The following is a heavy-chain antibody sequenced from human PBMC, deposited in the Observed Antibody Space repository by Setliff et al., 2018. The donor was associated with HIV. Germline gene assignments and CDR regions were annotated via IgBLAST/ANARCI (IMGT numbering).Heavy chain of an antibody. D-gene: IGHD2-15*01. CDR1: GYTFTGYY. CDR3: ARVRYCSGGSCYGGEYWFDP. J-gene: IGHJ5*02. Sequence: ASVKVSCKASGYTFTGYYMHWVRQAPGQGLEWMGVIHPSGGSTSYAQSFQDRVTMTRDTSTSTVYMELSSLRSEDTAVYYCARVRYCSGGSCYGGEYWFDPWGQGTRVTVSS. V-gene: IGHV1-46*01. CDR2: IHPSGGST.